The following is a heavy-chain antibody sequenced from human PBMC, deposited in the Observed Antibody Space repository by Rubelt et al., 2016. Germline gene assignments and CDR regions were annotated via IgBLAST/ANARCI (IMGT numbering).Heavy chain of an antibody. Sequence: QLVQSGAEVKKPGASVKVSCKASGYTFTNYAISWVRQAPGQGLEWMGWTSPHHGNANYALRLQGRVTMTTDTSTTTAYMELRSLTSDDTAVYYCARCKGGTCILINQGFDPWGQGTLVTVSS. V-gene: IGHV1-18*01. CDR2: TSPHHGNA. CDR3: ARCKGGTCILINQGFDP. CDR1: GYTFTNYA. J-gene: IGHJ5*02. D-gene: IGHD1/OR15-1a*01.